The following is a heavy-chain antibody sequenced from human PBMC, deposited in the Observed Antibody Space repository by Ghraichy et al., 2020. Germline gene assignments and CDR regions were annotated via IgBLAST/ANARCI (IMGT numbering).Heavy chain of an antibody. V-gene: IGHV4-39*01. CDR1: GGSISSSSYY. D-gene: IGHD2-15*01. CDR3: ARVVGYCSGGSCYSVYGAVLRFDY. CDR2: IYYSGST. J-gene: IGHJ4*02. Sequence: SETLSLTCTVSGGSISSSSYYWGWIRQTPGKGLEWIGTIYYSGSTDYNPSLKSRVTISVDTSKNQFSLKLSSVTAADTAVYYCARVVGYCSGGSCYSVYGAVLRFDYWGQGTLLTVSS.